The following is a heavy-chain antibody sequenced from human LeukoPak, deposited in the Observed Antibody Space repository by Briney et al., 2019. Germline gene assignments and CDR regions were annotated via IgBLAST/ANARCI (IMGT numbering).Heavy chain of an antibody. CDR3: ARAEVIAIFDY. Sequence: GGSLRLSCAASGFTASSNYMSWVRQAPGKGLEWVSIIYSGGSTYYADSVKGRFTISRDNSKNTLYLQMNSLRAEDTAVYYCARAEVIAIFDYWGQETLVTVSS. CDR2: IYSGGST. V-gene: IGHV3-66*02. CDR1: GFTASSNY. J-gene: IGHJ4*02. D-gene: IGHD2-21*01.